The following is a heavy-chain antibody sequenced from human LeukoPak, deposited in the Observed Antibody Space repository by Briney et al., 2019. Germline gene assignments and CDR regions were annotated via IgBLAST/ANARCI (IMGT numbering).Heavy chain of an antibody. D-gene: IGHD3-9*01. V-gene: IGHV1-18*01. CDR2: ISAYSGNT. CDR3: ARDLRREADY. Sequence: ASVKVSCKASGYTFTSYGISWVRQAPAQGLEWMGLISAYSGNTNSPQKLQGRVTMTTHTSTSTAYMELRSLSSDDTAVYYCARDLRREADYWGQGTLVTVSS. J-gene: IGHJ4*02. CDR1: GYTFTSYG.